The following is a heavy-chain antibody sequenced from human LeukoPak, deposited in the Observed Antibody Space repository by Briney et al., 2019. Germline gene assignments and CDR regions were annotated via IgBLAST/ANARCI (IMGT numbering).Heavy chain of an antibody. V-gene: IGHV1-24*01. CDR2: FDPEDGET. CDR3: ATDSYQRGGGYYRS. J-gene: IGHJ5*02. CDR1: GCTLTGLS. D-gene: IGHD3-3*01. Sequence: ASVKVSCKVSGCTLTGLSMHWVRQAPGKGLEWMGGFDPEDGETIYAQKFQGRLTMTEDTSTDTAYMELSSLRSEDTAVYYCATDSYQRGGGYYRSWGQGTLVTVSS.